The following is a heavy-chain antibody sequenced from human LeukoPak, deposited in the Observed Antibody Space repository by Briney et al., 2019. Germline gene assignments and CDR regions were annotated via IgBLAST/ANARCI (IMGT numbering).Heavy chain of an antibody. CDR2: IYTSGST. CDR1: GGSISSGNYY. Sequence: SETLSLNCTVSGGSISSGNYYWSWIRQPAGKGLEWVGRIYTSGSTNYNPSLKSRVTISVDTSKSQFSLKLSSVIAADTAVYYCARATYEDFDSWGQGTLVTVSS. D-gene: IGHD3-22*01. V-gene: IGHV4-61*02. CDR3: ARATYEDFDS. J-gene: IGHJ4*02.